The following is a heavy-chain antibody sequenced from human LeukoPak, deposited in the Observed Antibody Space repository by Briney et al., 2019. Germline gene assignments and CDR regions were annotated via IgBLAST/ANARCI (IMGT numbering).Heavy chain of an antibody. J-gene: IGHJ4*02. D-gene: IGHD3-3*01. CDR1: GGSISSGGYY. CDR2: IYYSGST. CDR3: ARGSRDFWSGYCTGPEY. V-gene: IGHV4-31*03. Sequence: SQTLSLTCTVSGGSISSGGYYWSWIRQHPGTGLEWIGYIYYSGSTYYNPSLKSRVTISVDTSKNQFSLKLSSVTAADTAVYYCARGSRDFWSGYCTGPEYWGQGTLVTVSS.